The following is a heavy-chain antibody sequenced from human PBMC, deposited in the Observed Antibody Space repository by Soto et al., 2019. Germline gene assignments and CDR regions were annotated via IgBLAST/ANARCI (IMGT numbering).Heavy chain of an antibody. D-gene: IGHD2-2*02. Sequence: PSETLSLTCAVYGGSFSGYYWSWIRQPPGKGLEWIGEINHSGSTNYNPSLKSRVTISVDTSKNQFSLKLSSVTAADTAVYYCARKRGYCSSTSCYNYYYYMDVWGKGTTVTVSS. CDR3: ARKRGYCSSTSCYNYYYYMDV. CDR2: INHSGST. CDR1: GGSFSGYY. J-gene: IGHJ6*03. V-gene: IGHV4-34*01.